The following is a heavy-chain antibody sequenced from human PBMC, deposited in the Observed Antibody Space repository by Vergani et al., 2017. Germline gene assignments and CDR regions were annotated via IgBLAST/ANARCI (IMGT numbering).Heavy chain of an antibody. D-gene: IGHD5-12*01. CDR2: ISWNNGAV. J-gene: IGHJ3*01. CDR1: GITFWKFG. V-gene: IGHV3-9*01. Sequence: EVQLLESGGGLVQPGGSLRLSCAASGITFWKFGMHWVRQGPGKGLEWVSGISWNNGAVDYADSVRGRFTISRDNAKNSLFLEMNSLRFEDTAVYFCTKGSVYYHDSAGHGYDPYTGFDLWGQGTLVTVSS. CDR3: TKGSVYYHDSAGHGYDPYTGFDL.